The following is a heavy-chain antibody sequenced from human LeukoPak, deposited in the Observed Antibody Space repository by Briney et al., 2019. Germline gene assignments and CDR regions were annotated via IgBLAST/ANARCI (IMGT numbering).Heavy chain of an antibody. V-gene: IGHV3-74*01. Sequence: PGGSLRLSCAASGFTFSSYWMHWVRHAPGKGLVWLSRINSDGCSTTYADSVKGRLTISRDNARNTLYLQMNSLRAEDTAVYYCATYSSGWTSFDYWGQGTLVTVS. D-gene: IGHD6-19*01. J-gene: IGHJ4*02. CDR1: GFTFSSYW. CDR3: ATYSSGWTSFDY. CDR2: INSDGCST.